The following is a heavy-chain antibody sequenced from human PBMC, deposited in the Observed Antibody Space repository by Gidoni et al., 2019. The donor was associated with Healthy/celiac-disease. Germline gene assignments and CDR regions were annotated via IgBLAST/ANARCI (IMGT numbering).Heavy chain of an antibody. CDR1: GYTFTGYY. V-gene: IGHV1-2*02. CDR3: ASDVVPAAISLSMDV. D-gene: IGHD2-2*01. J-gene: IGHJ6*02. Sequence: QVQLVQSGAEVKKPGASVKVSCKASGYTFTGYYMHWVRQAPGQGLEWMGWINPNSGGTNYAQKFQGRVTMTRDTSISTAYMELSRLRSDDTAVYYCASDVVPAAISLSMDVWGQGTTVTVSS. CDR2: INPNSGGT.